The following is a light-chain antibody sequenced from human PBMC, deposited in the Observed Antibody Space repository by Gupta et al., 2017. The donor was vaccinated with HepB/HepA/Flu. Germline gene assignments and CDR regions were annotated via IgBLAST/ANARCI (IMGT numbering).Light chain of an antibody. CDR3: QQYDGSRLT. CDR2: GIS. V-gene: IGKV3-20*01. J-gene: IGKJ4*01. CDR1: QSISINY. Sequence: EIVLTQSPGTLSLSPGERATLSCRASQSISINYLAWYQQKPGQAPRLLIYGISSRATGIPDRFSGSGSATDFTLTISGLEPEDFAVYYCQQYDGSRLTSGGGTRVEI.